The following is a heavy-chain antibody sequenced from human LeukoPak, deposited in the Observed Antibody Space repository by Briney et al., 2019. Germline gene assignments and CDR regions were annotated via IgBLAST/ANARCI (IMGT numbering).Heavy chain of an antibody. CDR1: GFTFSSYE. J-gene: IGHJ4*02. D-gene: IGHD3-3*01. CDR2: ISSSGSTI. Sequence: GGSLRLSCAASGFTFSSYEMNWVRQAPGKGLEWVSYISSSGSTIYYADSVKGRFTISRDNAKNSLYLQMNSLRAEDTAVYYCARAGTAYDFWSGYLPGAHFDYWGQGTLVTVSS. V-gene: IGHV3-48*03. CDR3: ARAGTAYDFWSGYLPGAHFDY.